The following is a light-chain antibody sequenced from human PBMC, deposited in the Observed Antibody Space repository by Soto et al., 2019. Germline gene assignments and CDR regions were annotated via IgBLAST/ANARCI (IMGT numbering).Light chain of an antibody. Sequence: SVLTQPASVSGSPGQSITICCTGTSSDVGSYNLVSWYQQHPGKAPKLMIYEVTKRPSGVSNRFSGSKSGNTASLTISGLQAEDEADYYCCSYAGSSTFLYVFGTGTKVTV. CDR3: CSYAGSSTFLYV. CDR1: SSDVGSYNL. CDR2: EVT. V-gene: IGLV2-23*02. J-gene: IGLJ1*01.